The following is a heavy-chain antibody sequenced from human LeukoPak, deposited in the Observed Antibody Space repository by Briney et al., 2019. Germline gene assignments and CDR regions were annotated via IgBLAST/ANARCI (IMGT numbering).Heavy chain of an antibody. V-gene: IGHV3-48*03. CDR2: ISSSGSTI. CDR3: ARDSSYYGSGSFSD. J-gene: IGHJ4*02. CDR1: GFTFSTYE. Sequence: GGSLRLSCAASGFTFSTYEMNWVRQAPGKGLEWVSYISSSGSTIYYADSVKGRFTISRENAKNSLYLQMNSLRADDTAVYYCARDSSYYGSGSFSDWGQGTLVTVSS. D-gene: IGHD3-10*01.